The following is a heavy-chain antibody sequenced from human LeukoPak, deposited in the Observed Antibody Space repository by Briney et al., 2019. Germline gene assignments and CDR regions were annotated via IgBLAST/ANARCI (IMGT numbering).Heavy chain of an antibody. CDR2: IKSQSDGATT. CDR1: GFTVSNTW. Sequence: MSGGSLRLSCAVSGFTVSNTWMSWVRQAPGKGLEWVGHIKSQSDGATTDYAAPVIGRFTISRDDSKNTLYLQMNSLKTEDTAVFYCTSSFTMVPEYYWGQGTLVTVSS. J-gene: IGHJ4*02. V-gene: IGHV3-15*01. CDR3: TSSFTMVPEYY. D-gene: IGHD3-10*01.